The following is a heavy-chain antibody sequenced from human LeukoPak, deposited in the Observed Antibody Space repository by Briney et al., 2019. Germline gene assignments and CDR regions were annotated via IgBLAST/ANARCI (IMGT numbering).Heavy chain of an antibody. CDR3: ARGTRVLLWFGELFYRPNRFDP. CDR1: GGSFSGYY. Sequence: PSETLSLTCAVYGGSFSGYYWSWIRQPPGKGLEWIGEINHSGSTNYNPSLKSRVTISVDTSKNQFSLKLSSVTAADTAVYYCARGTRVLLWFGELFYRPNRFDPWGQGTLVTVSS. CDR2: INHSGST. J-gene: IGHJ5*02. D-gene: IGHD3-10*01. V-gene: IGHV4-34*01.